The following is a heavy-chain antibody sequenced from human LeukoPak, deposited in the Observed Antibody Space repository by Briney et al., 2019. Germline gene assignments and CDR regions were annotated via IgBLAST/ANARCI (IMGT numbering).Heavy chain of an antibody. Sequence: SVKVSCKASGGTFSGYAISWVRQAPGQGLEWMGGIIPIFGTANYAQKFQGRVTITADESTSTAYMELSSLRSEDTALYYCARGEYPHAFDIWGQGTMVSVSS. CDR3: ARGEYPHAFDI. V-gene: IGHV1-69*13. CDR2: IIPIFGTA. CDR1: GGTFSGYA. J-gene: IGHJ3*02. D-gene: IGHD2-2*02.